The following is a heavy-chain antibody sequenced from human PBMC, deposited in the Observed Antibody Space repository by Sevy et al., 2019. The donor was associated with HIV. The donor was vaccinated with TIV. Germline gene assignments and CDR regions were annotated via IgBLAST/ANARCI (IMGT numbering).Heavy chain of an antibody. Sequence: ASVKVSCKASGGTFSSYAISWVRQAPGQGLEWMGGIIPIFGTANYAQKFQGRVTITADKSTGTAYMELSSLRSEETGGYYCARALGSYYDILTGYYKSPGYYYYYMDVWGKGTTVTVSS. J-gene: IGHJ6*03. CDR2: IIPIFGTA. V-gene: IGHV1-69*06. CDR3: ARALGSYYDILTGYYKSPGYYYYYMDV. CDR1: GGTFSSYA. D-gene: IGHD3-9*01.